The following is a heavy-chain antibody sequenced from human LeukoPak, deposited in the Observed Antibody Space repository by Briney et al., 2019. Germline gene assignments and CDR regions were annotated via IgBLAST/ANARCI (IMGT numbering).Heavy chain of an antibody. CDR1: GYSFTSYW. J-gene: IGHJ4*02. Sequence: GESLKISCKGSGYSFTSYWIGWVRQIPGKGLELMGIIYPGDSDTTDSPSFQGQVTISADKSTSTAYLQWSSLKASDTARYYCARVRGEWEPSFDYWGQGTLVTVSS. CDR3: ARVRGEWEPSFDY. V-gene: IGHV5-51*01. D-gene: IGHD1-26*01. CDR2: IYPGDSDT.